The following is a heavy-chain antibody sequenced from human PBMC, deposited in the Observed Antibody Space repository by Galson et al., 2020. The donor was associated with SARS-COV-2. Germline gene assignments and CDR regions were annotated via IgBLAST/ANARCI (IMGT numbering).Heavy chain of an antibody. V-gene: IGHV1-2*02. J-gene: IGHJ6*02. CDR2: INPNSGGT. CDR3: ARAGQSPDYYFFYYLDV. D-gene: IGHD3-10*01. Sequence: ASVKVSCKPSGYTFTGHYMHWVRQAPGQGLEWMGWINPNSGGTKYAQKFQGRVTMTRDTSISTAYMELSRLRSDDTAIYYCARAGQSPDYYFFYYLDVWGQGPTVTVSS. CDR1: GYTFTGHY.